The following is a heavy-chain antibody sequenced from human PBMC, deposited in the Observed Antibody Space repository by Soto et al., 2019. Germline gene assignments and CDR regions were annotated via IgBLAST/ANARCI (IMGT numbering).Heavy chain of an antibody. Sequence: PGESLKISCKGSGYSFTSYWIGWVRQMPGKGLEWMGFIYPGDSDTRYSPSFQGQVTISADKSISTAYLQWSSLKASDTAMYYCARQEGGYYSDYYYGMDVWGQGTTVTVSS. D-gene: IGHD3-3*01. J-gene: IGHJ6*02. CDR3: ARQEGGYYSDYYYGMDV. V-gene: IGHV5-51*01. CDR1: GYSFTSYW. CDR2: IYPGDSDT.